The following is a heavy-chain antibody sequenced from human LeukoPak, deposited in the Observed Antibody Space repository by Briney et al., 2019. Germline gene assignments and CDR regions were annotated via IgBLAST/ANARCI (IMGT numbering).Heavy chain of an antibody. D-gene: IGHD2-21*02. Sequence: SETLSLTCAVYGGSFSGYCWSWIRQPPGKGLEWIGEINHSGSTNYNPSLKSRVTISVDTSKNQFSLKLSSVTAADTAVYYCARLCGDDCYSQDNWGQGTLVTVSS. CDR2: INHSGST. CDR1: GGSFSGYC. CDR3: ARLCGDDCYSQDN. V-gene: IGHV4-34*01. J-gene: IGHJ4*02.